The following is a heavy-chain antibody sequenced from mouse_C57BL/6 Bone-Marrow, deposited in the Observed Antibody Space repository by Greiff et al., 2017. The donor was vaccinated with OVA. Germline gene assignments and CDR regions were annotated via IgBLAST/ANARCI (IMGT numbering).Heavy chain of an antibody. J-gene: IGHJ3*01. CDR3: TYRFAY. CDR1: GYTFTDYY. Sequence: EVQLQQSGPELVKPGASVQISCKASGYTFTDYYMNWVKQSHGKSLEWIGDINPNNGGTSYNQKFKGKATLTVDKSSSTAYMELRSLTSEGSAVYYCTYRFAYWGQGTLVTVSA. CDR2: INPNNGGT. V-gene: IGHV1-26*01.